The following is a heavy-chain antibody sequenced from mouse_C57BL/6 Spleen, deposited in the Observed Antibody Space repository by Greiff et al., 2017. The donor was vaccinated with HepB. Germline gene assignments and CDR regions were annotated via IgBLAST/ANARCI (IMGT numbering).Heavy chain of an antibody. D-gene: IGHD1-1*01. CDR3: TRDPLYGSSPYWYFDV. CDR2: ISSGGDYI. V-gene: IGHV5-9-1*02. J-gene: IGHJ1*03. Sequence: EVQVVESGEGLVKPGGSLKLSCAASGFTFSSYAMSWVRQTPEKRLEWVAYISSGGDYIYYADTVKGRFTISRDNARNTLYLQMSSLKSEDTAMYYCTRDPLYGSSPYWYFDVWGTGTTVTVSS. CDR1: GFTFSSYA.